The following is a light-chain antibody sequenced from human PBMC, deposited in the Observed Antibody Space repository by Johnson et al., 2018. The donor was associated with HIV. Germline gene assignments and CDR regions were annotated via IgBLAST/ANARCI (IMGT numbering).Light chain of an antibody. Sequence: QPVLTQPPSVSAAPGQKVTISCSGSSSNIGNNYVSWYQQLPGTAPKLLIYENNKRPSGIPDRFSGSKSGTSATLGITGLQTGDEADYCCGTWDSSLTSYVFGAGTKVTVL. J-gene: IGLJ1*01. CDR2: ENN. V-gene: IGLV1-51*02. CDR3: GTWDSSLTSYV. CDR1: SSNIGNNY.